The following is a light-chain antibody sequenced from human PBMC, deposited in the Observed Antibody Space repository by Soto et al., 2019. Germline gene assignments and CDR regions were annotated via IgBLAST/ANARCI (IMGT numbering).Light chain of an antibody. V-gene: IGLV2-14*01. J-gene: IGLJ1*01. CDR3: NSYAGSSTYV. Sequence: ALTHPASVSGSPGQSITISCTGTSSDVGGYNYVSWYQQHPGKAPKLIIYDVSNRPSGVSDRFSGSKSGNTASLTISGLQAEDEADYYCNSYAGSSTYVFGTGTKVTVL. CDR2: DVS. CDR1: SSDVGGYNY.